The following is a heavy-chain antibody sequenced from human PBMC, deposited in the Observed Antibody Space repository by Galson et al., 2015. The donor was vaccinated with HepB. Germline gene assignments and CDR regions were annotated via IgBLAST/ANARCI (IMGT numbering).Heavy chain of an antibody. CDR2: IDSTSSYT. CDR3: ARSSGSNYFYGMDV. D-gene: IGHD5-12*01. Sequence: SLRLSCAASEFSFSTYHMNWVRQAPGKGLEWVSYIDSTSSYTYYADSVKGRFTISRDNAKNTLYLQTNSLRAEDTAVFYCARSSGSNYFYGMDVWGQGTTVTVSS. J-gene: IGHJ6*02. V-gene: IGHV3-21*06. CDR1: EFSFSTYH.